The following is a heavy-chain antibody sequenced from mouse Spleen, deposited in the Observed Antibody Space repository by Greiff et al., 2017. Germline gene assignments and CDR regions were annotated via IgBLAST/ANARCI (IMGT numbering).Heavy chain of an antibody. D-gene: IGHD2-4*01. CDR1: GFTFSSFG. Sequence: DVKLVESGGGLVQPGGSRKLSCAASGFTFSSFGMHWVRQAPEKGLEWVAYISSGSSTIYYADTVKGRFTISRDNPKNTLFLQMTSLRSEDTAMYYCARSKYDYLWFAYWGQGTLVTVSA. V-gene: IGHV5-17*02. J-gene: IGHJ3*01. CDR2: ISSGSSTI. CDR3: ARSKYDYLWFAY.